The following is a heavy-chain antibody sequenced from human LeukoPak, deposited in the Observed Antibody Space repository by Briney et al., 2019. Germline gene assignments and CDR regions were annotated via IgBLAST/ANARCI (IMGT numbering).Heavy chain of an antibody. J-gene: IGHJ3*02. D-gene: IGHD6-6*01. V-gene: IGHV4-4*07. Sequence: SETLSLTCTASDGSISSYYWRWIRQPAGKGLEWIGRIYTSGSTNYNPSLKSRVTMSLDASKNQFSLKLISVTAADKAVYYCARDRKQLVNAFDIWGQGTMVTVSS. CDR2: IYTSGST. CDR1: DGSISSYY. CDR3: ARDRKQLVNAFDI.